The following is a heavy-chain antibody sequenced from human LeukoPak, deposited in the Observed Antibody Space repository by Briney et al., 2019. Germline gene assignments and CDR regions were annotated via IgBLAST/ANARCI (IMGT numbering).Heavy chain of an antibody. V-gene: IGHV4-39*01. CDR2: IHYSGNT. Sequence: SETLSLTCPVSGGSTSSSNYYWGWIRQPPGKGLEWIGGIHYSGNTYYNPSLKSRVTISVDTSKNQFSLKLSSVTAADTAVYYCARLGAGPTYYDFWSSYSSFYFDYWGQGTLVTVSS. D-gene: IGHD3-3*01. J-gene: IGHJ4*02. CDR1: GGSTSSSNYY. CDR3: ARLGAGPTYYDFWSSYSSFYFDY.